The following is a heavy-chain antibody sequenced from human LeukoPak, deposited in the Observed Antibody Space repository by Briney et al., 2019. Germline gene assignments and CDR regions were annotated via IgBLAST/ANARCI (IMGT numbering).Heavy chain of an antibody. Sequence: GGSLRLSCAASGFTFSSYAMSWVRQAPGKGLEWVSAISGSGGSTYYADSVKGRFTISRDNSKNTLYLQMNSLRAEDTAVYYCAKDYTRWYSCSSGDYWGQGTLVTVSS. V-gene: IGHV3-23*01. J-gene: IGHJ4*02. CDR2: ISGSGGST. CDR3: AKDYTRWYSCSSGDY. D-gene: IGHD6-6*01. CDR1: GFTFSSYA.